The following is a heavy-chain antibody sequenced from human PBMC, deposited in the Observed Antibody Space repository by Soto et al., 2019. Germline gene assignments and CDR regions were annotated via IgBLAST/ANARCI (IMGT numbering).Heavy chain of an antibody. Sequence: QVQLVQSGAEVKKPGSSVKVSCKASGGTFSSYAISWVRQAPGQGLEWMGGIIPVLGTANYAPKFQGRVTLTADESTSTAYRERSSLRSEDTAVYYCARPSYSSGRNDYYGMDVWGQGTTVTVS. D-gene: IGHD6-19*01. V-gene: IGHV1-69*01. CDR3: ARPSYSSGRNDYYGMDV. J-gene: IGHJ6*02. CDR1: GGTFSSYA. CDR2: IIPVLGTA.